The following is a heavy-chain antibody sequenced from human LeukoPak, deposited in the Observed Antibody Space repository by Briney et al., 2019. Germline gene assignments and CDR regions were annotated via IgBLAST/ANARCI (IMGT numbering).Heavy chain of an antibody. J-gene: IGHJ3*02. V-gene: IGHV3-7*01. CDR2: IKQDGSEK. CDR3: ARDRIDSAGYYNWGGNDAFDI. D-gene: IGHD3-9*01. Sequence: GGSLRLSCAASGFTFSSYWMSWVRQAPGKGLEWVANIKQDGSEKYYVDSVKGRFTISRDNAKNSLYLLMNSLRAEDTAVYYCARDRIDSAGYYNWGGNDAFDIWGQGTMVTVSS. CDR1: GFTFSSYW.